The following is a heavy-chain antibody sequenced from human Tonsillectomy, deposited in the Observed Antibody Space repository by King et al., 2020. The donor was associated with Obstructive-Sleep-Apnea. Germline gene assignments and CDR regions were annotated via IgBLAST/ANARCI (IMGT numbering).Heavy chain of an antibody. CDR2: IYYSGSP. Sequence: MQLQESGPGPVKPSQTLSLTCTVSGDSISSDDYYWTWIRQHPGKGLEWIGHIYYSGSPYYNPSLRSRVIISLDTSKKQFSLQLSSVTAADTAIYYCARVPYMYGTRYSFDYWGQGTLVTVSS. V-gene: IGHV4-31*03. D-gene: IGHD2-8*01. CDR3: ARVPYMYGTRYSFDY. CDR1: GDSISSDDYY. J-gene: IGHJ4*02.